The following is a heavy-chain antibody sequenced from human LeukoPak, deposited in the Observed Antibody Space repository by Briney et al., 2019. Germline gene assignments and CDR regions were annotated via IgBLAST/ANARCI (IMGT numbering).Heavy chain of an antibody. D-gene: IGHD3-10*01. J-gene: IGHJ6*04. V-gene: IGHV1-69*13. CDR3: ARSVGYYYGSGSLYYYGMDV. CDR1: GGTFSSYA. Sequence: EASVKVSCKASGGTFSSYAISWVRQAPGQGLEWMGGIIPIFGTANYAQKFQGRVTITADESTSTAYMELSSLRSEDTAVYYCARSVGYYYGSGSLYYYGMDVWGKGTTVTGSS. CDR2: IIPIFGTA.